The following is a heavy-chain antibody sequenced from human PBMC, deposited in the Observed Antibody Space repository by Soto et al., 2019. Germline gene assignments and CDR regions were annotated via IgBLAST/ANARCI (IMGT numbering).Heavy chain of an antibody. CDR2: INAGNGNT. CDR3: ARGGEGGHNYGYMEV. J-gene: IGHJ6*02. D-gene: IGHD5-18*01. CDR1: GYTFTNYA. Sequence: ASVKVSCKASGYTFTNYAIHWLRQAPGQSLEWMGWINAGNGNTKYSQKFQGRVSTTRDTSASTAYMELSRLTSEDTALYYCARGGEGGHNYGYMEVCGQGTTVTVSS. V-gene: IGHV1-3*01.